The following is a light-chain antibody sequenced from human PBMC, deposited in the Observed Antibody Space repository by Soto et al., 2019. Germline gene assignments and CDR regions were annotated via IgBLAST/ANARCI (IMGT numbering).Light chain of an antibody. CDR2: DAS. V-gene: IGKV3-15*01. CDR1: QSISRS. J-gene: IGKJ4*01. CDR3: QQLRMYPST. Sequence: EIVLTQSPAILSVSPGERATLSCRASQSISRSLAWYKQKPGQAPRLLSSDASTRATGIPARFSGSGSGTEFTLTISSLKSEDFATYYCQQLRMYPSTFGGGTKVDIK.